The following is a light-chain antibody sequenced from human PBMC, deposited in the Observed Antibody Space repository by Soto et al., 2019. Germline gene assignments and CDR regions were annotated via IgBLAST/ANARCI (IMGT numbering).Light chain of an antibody. CDR2: GAS. CDR1: QSVSSN. J-gene: IGKJ1*01. CDR3: QQCNNWPPWT. Sequence: EIVMTQSPATLSVSPGERATLSCRASQSVSSNLAWYQQKPGQAPRLLIYGASTRATGIPARFSGSGSGTEFTLTISSLQSEDFAGYYCQQCNNWPPWTFGQGTKVEIK. V-gene: IGKV3-15*01.